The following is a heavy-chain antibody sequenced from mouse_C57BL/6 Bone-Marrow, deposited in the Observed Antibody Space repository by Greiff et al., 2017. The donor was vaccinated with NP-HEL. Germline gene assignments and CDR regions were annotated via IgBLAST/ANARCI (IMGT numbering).Heavy chain of an antibody. Sequence: QVQLQQSGAELARPGASVKLSCKASGYTFTSYGISWVKQRTGQGLEWIGEIYPRSGNTYYNEKFKGKATLTADKSSSTAYMELRSLTSEDSAVYFCARDYGSEGWFAYWGQGTLVTVSA. CDR3: ARDYGSEGWFAY. J-gene: IGHJ3*01. CDR2: IYPRSGNT. D-gene: IGHD1-1*01. V-gene: IGHV1-81*01. CDR1: GYTFTSYG.